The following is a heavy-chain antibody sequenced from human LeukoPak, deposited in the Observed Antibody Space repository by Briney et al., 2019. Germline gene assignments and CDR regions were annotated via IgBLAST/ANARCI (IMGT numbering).Heavy chain of an antibody. D-gene: IGHD3-3*01. J-gene: IGHJ5*02. CDR1: GYSFTSYW. V-gene: IGHV5-51*01. Sequence: GGSLXISCKGSGYSFTSYWIGWVRQMXGKGLEWMGIIYLGDSDTRYSPSFQGQVTISADKSISTAYLQWSSLKASDTAMYYCARHHSSGVVITRWFDPWGQGTLVTVSS. CDR2: IYLGDSDT. CDR3: ARHHSSGVVITRWFDP.